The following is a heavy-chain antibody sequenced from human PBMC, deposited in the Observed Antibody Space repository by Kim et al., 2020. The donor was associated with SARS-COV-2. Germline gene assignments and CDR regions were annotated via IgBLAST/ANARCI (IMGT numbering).Heavy chain of an antibody. CDR1: GGSISSGGYY. CDR2: IYYSGST. Sequence: SETLSLTCTVSGGSISSGGYYWSWIRQHPGKGLEWIGYIYYSGSTYYNPSLKSRVTISVDTSKNQFSLKLSSVTAADTAVYYCARSSWGTRGTGGIDPWGQGTLVTVSS. J-gene: IGHJ5*02. D-gene: IGHD6-13*01. V-gene: IGHV4-31*03. CDR3: ARSSWGTRGTGGIDP.